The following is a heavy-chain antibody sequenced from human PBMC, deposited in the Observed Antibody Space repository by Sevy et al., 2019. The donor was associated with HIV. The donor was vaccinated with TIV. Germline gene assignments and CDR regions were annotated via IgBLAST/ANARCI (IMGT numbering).Heavy chain of an antibody. CDR2: ISYDGSNK. CDR1: GFTFSSYG. Sequence: GGSLRLSCAASGFTFSSYGMHWVRQAPGKGLEWVAVISYDGSNKYYADSVKGRFTISRDNSKNTLYLQMNSLRAEDTAVYYCAKPPYDYGDYYFDYWGQGSLVTVSS. CDR3: AKPPYDYGDYYFDY. D-gene: IGHD4-17*01. V-gene: IGHV3-30*18. J-gene: IGHJ4*02.